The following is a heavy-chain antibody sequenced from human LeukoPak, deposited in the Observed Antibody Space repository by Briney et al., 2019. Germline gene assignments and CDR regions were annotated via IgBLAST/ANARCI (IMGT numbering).Heavy chain of an antibody. D-gene: IGHD3-9*01. CDR1: GGSVSDYY. CDR2: IYHTGST. V-gene: IGHV4-59*02. Sequence: SETLSLTCTISGGSVSDYYWSWIRQSPGKGLEWIGYIYHTGSTSYSPSLKSRVTVSADTSQNQFSLKLSSVTAADTAVYYCARVRDILTGYSPFDYWGQGTLVTVSS. CDR3: ARVRDILTGYSPFDY. J-gene: IGHJ4*02.